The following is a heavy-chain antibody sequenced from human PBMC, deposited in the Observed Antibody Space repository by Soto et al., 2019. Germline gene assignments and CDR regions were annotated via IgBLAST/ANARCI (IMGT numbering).Heavy chain of an antibody. CDR3: ARRLYYYDSSDQPLGWFDP. CDR1: GDSITSSSYF. V-gene: IGHV4-39*01. D-gene: IGHD3-22*01. CDR2: IYYSGNA. J-gene: IGHJ5*02. Sequence: QLQLRESGPGLVKPSETLSLTCTVSGDSITSSSYFWGWIRQPPGKGLEWIGSIYYSGNAYYNPSLKSRVTXSXDXXKNQFSLKLNSVTAADTAVYYCARRLYYYDSSDQPLGWFDPWGQGTLVTVSS.